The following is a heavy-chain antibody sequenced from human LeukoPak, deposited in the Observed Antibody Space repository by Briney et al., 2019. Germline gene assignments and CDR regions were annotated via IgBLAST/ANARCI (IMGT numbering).Heavy chain of an antibody. CDR2: INPNSGGT. D-gene: IGHD6-13*01. Sequence: GASVKVSCKASGYTFTGYYMHWVRQAPGQGLEWMGWINPNSGGTNYAQKFQGRVTMTRDTSTSTVYMELSSLRSEDTAVYYCASSYAGYSSHWYFDLWGRGTLVTVSS. CDR1: GYTFTGYY. CDR3: ASSYAGYSSHWYFDL. V-gene: IGHV1-2*02. J-gene: IGHJ2*01.